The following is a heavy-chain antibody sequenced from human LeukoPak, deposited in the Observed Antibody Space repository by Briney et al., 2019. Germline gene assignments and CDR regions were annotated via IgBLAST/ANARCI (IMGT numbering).Heavy chain of an antibody. Sequence: HPGGSLRLSCAASGFTFSSYWMHWVRQAPGKGLVWVSRINSDGSSTSYADSVKGRFTISRDNAKNTLYLHMNSLRAEDTAVYYCARDYGGGDWFDPWGQGTLVTVSS. D-gene: IGHD3-10*01. CDR3: ARDYGGGDWFDP. J-gene: IGHJ5*02. CDR1: GFTFSSYW. CDR2: INSDGSST. V-gene: IGHV3-74*01.